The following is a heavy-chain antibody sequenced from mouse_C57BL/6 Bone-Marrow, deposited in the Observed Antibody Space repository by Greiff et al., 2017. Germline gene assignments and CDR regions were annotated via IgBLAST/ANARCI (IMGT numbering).Heavy chain of an antibody. Sequence: EVKVEESGGGLVQPGGSMKLSCVASGFTFSNYWMNWVRQSPEKGLEWVAQIRLKSDNYATHYAESVKGRFTISRDDSKSSVYLQMNKLRSEDTGIYYCAGGSSYFDYWGQGTTLTVSS. CDR2: IRLKSDNYAT. V-gene: IGHV6-3*01. J-gene: IGHJ2*01. CDR1: GFTFSNYW. D-gene: IGHD1-1*01. CDR3: AGGSSYFDY.